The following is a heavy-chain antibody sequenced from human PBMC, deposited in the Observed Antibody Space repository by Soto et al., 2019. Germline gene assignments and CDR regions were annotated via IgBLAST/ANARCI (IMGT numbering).Heavy chain of an antibody. J-gene: IGHJ5*02. CDR1: GYTFTRYT. V-gene: IGHV1-3*01. Sequence: QVQLVQSGAEVKKPGASVKISCKASGYTFTRYTMNWVRQAPGQRLEWMGWINPDNGNTKSSQKFQDRVIITRHTSASTAYMDRSSLRSEDTAVYYCARGIATGQLDPWGQGTLVTVSS. CDR2: INPDNGNT. CDR3: ARGIATGQLDP. D-gene: IGHD2-15*01.